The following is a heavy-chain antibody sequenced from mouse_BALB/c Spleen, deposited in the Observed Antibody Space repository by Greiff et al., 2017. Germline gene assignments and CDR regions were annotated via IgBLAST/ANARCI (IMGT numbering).Heavy chain of an antibody. J-gene: IGHJ4*01. CDR1: GFTFSSYA. D-gene: IGHD1-3*01. CDR3: ARGRGHNYDAMDD. V-gene: IGHV5-6-5*01. Sequence: EVHLVESGGGLVKPGGSLKLSCAASGFTFSSYAMSWVRQTPEKRLEWVASISSGGSTYYPDSVKGRFTISRDNARNILYLQMSSLRSEDTAMYYCARGRGHNYDAMDDWGQGTSVTVSS. CDR2: ISSGGST.